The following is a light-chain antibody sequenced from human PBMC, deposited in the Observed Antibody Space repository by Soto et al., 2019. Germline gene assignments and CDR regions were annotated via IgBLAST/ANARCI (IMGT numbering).Light chain of an antibody. CDR3: QQYGSSGT. Sequence: IVLTQSPVTLALSPGERATLSCRASQSVSRNYLAWYQQKPGQAPRLLIYGASSRATGIPDRFSGSGSGTDFTLTISRLEPEDFAVYYCQQYGSSGTFGQGTKVDIK. V-gene: IGKV3-20*01. CDR1: QSVSRNY. CDR2: GAS. J-gene: IGKJ1*01.